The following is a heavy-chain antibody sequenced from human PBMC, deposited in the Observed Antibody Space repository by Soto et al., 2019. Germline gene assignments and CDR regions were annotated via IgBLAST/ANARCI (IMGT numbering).Heavy chain of an antibody. D-gene: IGHD3-3*01. CDR1: GVSINSINW. Sequence: WETLSLTCAVSGVSINSINWWSWVRQTAKQGLGWIGVIYHSGTTYYKPSLKTRVTISRDKSTNQLSLRLTSVTAEDTAVYYCARKDWRLRVVPHGGFALWGQGSLVTVSS. CDR2: IYHSGTT. J-gene: IGHJ5*02. CDR3: ARKDWRLRVVPHGGFAL. V-gene: IGHV4-4*02.